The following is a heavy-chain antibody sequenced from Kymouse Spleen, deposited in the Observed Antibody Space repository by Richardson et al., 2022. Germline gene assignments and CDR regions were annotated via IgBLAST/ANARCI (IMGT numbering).Heavy chain of an antibody. Sequence: QVQLQQWGAGLLKPSETLSLTCAVYGGSFSGYYWSWIRQPPGKGLEWIGEINHSGSTNYNPSLKSRVTISVDTSKNQFSLKLSSVTAADTAVYYCARALDTAMAIDYWGQGTLVTVSS. CDR1: GGSFSGYY. D-gene: IGHD5-18,IGHD5-18*01. CDR3: ARALDTAMAIDY. J-gene: IGHJ4*02. CDR2: INHSGST. V-gene: IGHV4-34*01.